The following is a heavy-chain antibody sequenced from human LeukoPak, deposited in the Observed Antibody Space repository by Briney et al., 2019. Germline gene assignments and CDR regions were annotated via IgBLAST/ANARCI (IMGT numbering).Heavy chain of an antibody. CDR1: GFSFDAYA. D-gene: IGHD2-21*02. CDR2: ISGSGGST. V-gene: IGHV3-23*01. CDR3: AKDEYCGGDCYIQH. Sequence: GGPLRLSCAASGFSFDAYAMHWVPQAPGKGLEWVSVISGSGGSTYYADSVKGRFTISRDNSKNTLYLQMNSLRAEDTAVYYCAKDEYCGGDCYIQHWGQGTLVTVSS. J-gene: IGHJ1*01.